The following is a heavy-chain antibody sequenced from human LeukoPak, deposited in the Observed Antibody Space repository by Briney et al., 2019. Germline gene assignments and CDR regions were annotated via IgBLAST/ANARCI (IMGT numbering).Heavy chain of an antibody. CDR3: ARRAVTTGYFDY. Sequence: GESLKISCKGSGYSFTSYWVAWVRQMPGKGLEWMGIIYPGDFDTRYSPSFQGQVTISADKSISTAYLQWSSLKASDTAVYYCARRAVTTGYFDYWGQGSLVTVSS. CDR2: IYPGDFDT. CDR1: GYSFTSYW. J-gene: IGHJ4*02. V-gene: IGHV5-51*01. D-gene: IGHD4-17*01.